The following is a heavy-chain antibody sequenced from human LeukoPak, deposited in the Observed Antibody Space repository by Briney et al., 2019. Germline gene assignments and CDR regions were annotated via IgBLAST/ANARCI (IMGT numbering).Heavy chain of an antibody. V-gene: IGHV3-73*01. CDR2: IKSKANSYAT. J-gene: IGHJ4*02. CDR1: GFTFSGSA. CDR3: TRPSYYYDSSGYWGL. Sequence: GGSLRLSCAASGFTFSGSAMHWVRQASGKGLEWVGRIKSKANSYATAYAASVKGRFTISRDDSKNTAYLQMNSLKTEDTAVYYCTRPSYYYDSSGYWGLWGQGTLVTVSS. D-gene: IGHD3-22*01.